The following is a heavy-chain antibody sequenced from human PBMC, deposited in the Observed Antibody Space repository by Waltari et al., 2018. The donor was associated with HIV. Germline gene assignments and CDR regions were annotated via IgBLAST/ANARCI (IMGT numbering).Heavy chain of an antibody. D-gene: IGHD3-10*01. J-gene: IGHJ4*02. CDR1: GFTFSNYA. V-gene: IGHV3-23*01. CDR2: VIAGGDNT. CDR3: VKHLVRGTFDY. Sequence: VQLLESGGGLVQPGGSLRLSCVPSGFTFSNYAMSWVRQAPGRGLEWVSGVIAGGDNTYYADSVKGRFTISRDKSRNTLFMQMNSLTPEDTAVYYCVKHLVRGTFDYWGQGTVVTVSS.